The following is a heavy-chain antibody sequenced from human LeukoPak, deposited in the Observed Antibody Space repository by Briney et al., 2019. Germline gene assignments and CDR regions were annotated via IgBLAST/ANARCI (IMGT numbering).Heavy chain of an antibody. CDR2: ISYDGSNK. CDR3: ARAEGWYQLFDY. CDR1: GFTFSSYA. D-gene: IGHD2-2*01. J-gene: IGHJ4*02. V-gene: IGHV3-30*01. Sequence: PGGSLRLSCAASGFTFSSYAMHWVRQAPGKGLEWVAVISYDGSNKYYADSVKGRFTISRDNSKDTLYLQMNSLRAEDTAVYYCARAEGWYQLFDYWGQGTLVTVSS.